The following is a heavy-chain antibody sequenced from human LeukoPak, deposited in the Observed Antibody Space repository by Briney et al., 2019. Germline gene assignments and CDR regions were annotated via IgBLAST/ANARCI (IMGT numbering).Heavy chain of an antibody. Sequence: ASETLSLTCTVSGYSISSGYYWGWIRQPPGKGLEWIGSIYHSGSTYYNPSLKSRVTISVDTSKNQFSLKLSSVTAADTAVYYCARVPYYYYYMDVWGKGTTVTVSS. CDR2: IYHSGST. CDR1: GYSISSGYY. V-gene: IGHV4-38-2*02. J-gene: IGHJ6*03. CDR3: ARVPYYYYYMDV.